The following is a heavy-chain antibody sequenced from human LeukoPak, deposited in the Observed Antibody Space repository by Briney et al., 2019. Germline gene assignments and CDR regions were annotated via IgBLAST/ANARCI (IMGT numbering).Heavy chain of an antibody. CDR2: ISAYNGNT. CDR1: GYTFTSYS. V-gene: IGHV1-18*01. Sequence: GASVKVSCKASGYTFTSYSISWVRQAPGQGLEWMGWISAYNGNTNYAQKLQGRVTMTTDTSTSTAYMELRSLRSDDTAVYYCARYYPHYDFWSGYYSYYFDYWGQGTLVTVSS. D-gene: IGHD3-3*01. J-gene: IGHJ4*02. CDR3: ARYYPHYDFWSGYYSYYFDY.